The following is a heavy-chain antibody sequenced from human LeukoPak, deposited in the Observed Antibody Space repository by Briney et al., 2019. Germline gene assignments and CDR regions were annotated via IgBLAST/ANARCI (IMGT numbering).Heavy chain of an antibody. Sequence: GGSLRLSCAASGFTFTNAWMSWVRQAPGKGLEWVGHIKSKTDGGTTDYAVPVKGRFTISRDDSKTTLYLQMNSLITGDTAVYFCATEFYGSLNYWGQGALVTVSS. CDR1: GFTFTNAW. J-gene: IGHJ4*02. CDR2: IKSKTDGGTT. V-gene: IGHV3-15*01. CDR3: ATEFYGSLNY. D-gene: IGHD2/OR15-2a*01.